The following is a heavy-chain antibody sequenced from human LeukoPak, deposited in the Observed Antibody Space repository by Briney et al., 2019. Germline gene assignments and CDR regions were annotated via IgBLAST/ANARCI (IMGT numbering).Heavy chain of an antibody. D-gene: IGHD3-22*01. CDR2: INPNSGGT. J-gene: IGHJ4*02. CDR3: ARWGSGFKAYFDY. V-gene: IGHV1-2*02. Sequence: ASVKVSCKASGYTFTGYYMHWLRQAPGQGLEWMGWINPNSGGTNYAQNFQGRVTMTRDTSISTAYMELRRLRSDDTAVYYCARWGSGFKAYFDYWGQGTLVTVSS. CDR1: GYTFTGYY.